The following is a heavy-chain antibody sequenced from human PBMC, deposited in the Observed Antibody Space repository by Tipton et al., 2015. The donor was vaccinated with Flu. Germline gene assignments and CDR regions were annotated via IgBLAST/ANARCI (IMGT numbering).Heavy chain of an antibody. CDR2: IIPIFGTA. Sequence: QLVQSGAEVKKPGSSVKVSCKASGGTFSSYAISWVRQAPGQGLEWMGGIIPIFGTANYAQKFQGRVTITADESTSTAYMELSSLKSEDTAVYYCARGRYDIFTGDLIYGMDVWGQGTTVTVPS. CDR1: GGTFSSYA. V-gene: IGHV1-69*01. D-gene: IGHD3-9*01. CDR3: ARGRYDIFTGDLIYGMDV. J-gene: IGHJ6*02.